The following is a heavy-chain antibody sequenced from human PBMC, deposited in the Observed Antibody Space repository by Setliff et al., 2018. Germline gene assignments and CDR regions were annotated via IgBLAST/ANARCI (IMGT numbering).Heavy chain of an antibody. CDR1: GDPFTDYY. D-gene: IGHD3-3*01. CDR3: ASPRRDDLDSPFDAFDI. CDR2: IYHKGRT. J-gene: IGHJ3*02. V-gene: IGHV4-38-2*01. Sequence: SETLSLTCAVYGDPFTDYYWSWLRQPPGKGLEWIATIYHKGRTYYNPSLDSRVTISLDTSKNHFSLRLSSVTAADTAVYYCASPRRDDLDSPFDAFDIWGQGTKVTVSS.